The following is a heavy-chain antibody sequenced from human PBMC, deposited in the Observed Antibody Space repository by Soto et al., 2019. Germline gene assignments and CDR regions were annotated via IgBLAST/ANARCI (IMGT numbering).Heavy chain of an antibody. J-gene: IGHJ5*02. CDR2: IYHSGST. CDR1: GGSISSGGYS. CDR3: ARASLGYCSSTSCRSNWFDP. D-gene: IGHD2-2*01. V-gene: IGHV4-30-2*01. Sequence: NPSETLSLTCAVSGGSISSGGYSWSWIRHPPGKGLEWIGYIYHSGSTYYNPSLKSRVTISVDRSKNQFSLKLSSVTAADTAVYYCARASLGYCSSTSCRSNWFDPWGQGTLVTVSS.